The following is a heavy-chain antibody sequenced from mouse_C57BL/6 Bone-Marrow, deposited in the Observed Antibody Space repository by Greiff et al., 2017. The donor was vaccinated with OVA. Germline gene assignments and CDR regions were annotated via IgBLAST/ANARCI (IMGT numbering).Heavy chain of an antibody. D-gene: IGHD1-1*01. CDR1: GFNIKDDY. Sequence: EVQLQQSGAELVRPGASVKLSCTASGFNIKDDYMHWVKQRPEQGLEWIGWIDPENGDTEYASKFQGKATITADTSSNTAYLQLSSLTSEDTAVYYCTTITTVVHFDYWGQGTTLTVSS. V-gene: IGHV14-4*01. J-gene: IGHJ2*01. CDR3: TTITTVVHFDY. CDR2: IDPENGDT.